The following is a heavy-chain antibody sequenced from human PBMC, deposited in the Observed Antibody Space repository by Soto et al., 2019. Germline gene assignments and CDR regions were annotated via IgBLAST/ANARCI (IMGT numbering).Heavy chain of an antibody. Sequence: RGESLKISCKGSGYFFSRHWIGWVRQMPGKGLEWIGFIYPDDSDTKYSPSFQGQVTISADKSTNTAYLQWSTLKASDTAMYYCGRSPGLIPTVMEDWGQGTLVTVSS. J-gene: IGHJ4*02. CDR2: IYPDDSDT. CDR1: GYFFSRHW. D-gene: IGHD4-17*01. V-gene: IGHV5-51*01. CDR3: GRSPGLIPTVMED.